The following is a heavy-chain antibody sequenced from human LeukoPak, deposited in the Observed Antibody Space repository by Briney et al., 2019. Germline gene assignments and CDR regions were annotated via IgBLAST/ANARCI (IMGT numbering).Heavy chain of an antibody. J-gene: IGHJ5*02. CDR1: GGSISSSSYY. CDR2: IYYSGST. D-gene: IGHD6-19*01. CDR3: ARESSSGWYRWFDP. Sequence: SETLSLTCTVSGGSISSSSYYWGWIRQPPGKGLEWIGSIYYSGSTYYNPSLKSRVTISVDTSKNQFSLKLSSVTAADTAVSYCARESSSGWYRWFDPWGQGTLVTVSS. V-gene: IGHV4-39*07.